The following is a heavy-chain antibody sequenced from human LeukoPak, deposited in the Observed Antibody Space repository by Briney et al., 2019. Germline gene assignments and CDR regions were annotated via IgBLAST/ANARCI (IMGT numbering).Heavy chain of an antibody. J-gene: IGHJ4*02. Sequence: PSETLSLTCTVSGGSISSSSYYWGWIRQPPGKGLEWIGSIYYSGSTYYNPSLKSRVTISVDTSKNQFSLKLSSVTAADTAVYYCAREGRYYDSPRPFDYWGQGTLVTVSS. D-gene: IGHD3-22*01. CDR1: GGSISSSSYY. CDR3: AREGRYYDSPRPFDY. V-gene: IGHV4-39*07. CDR2: IYYSGST.